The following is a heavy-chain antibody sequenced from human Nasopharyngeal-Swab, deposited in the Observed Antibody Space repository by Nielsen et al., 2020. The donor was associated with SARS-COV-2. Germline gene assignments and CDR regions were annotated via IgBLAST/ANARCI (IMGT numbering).Heavy chain of an antibody. Sequence: VRQAPGKGLKWVSSISSSSSYIYYADSVKGRFAISRDNSKNTLYLQMNSLRAEDTAVYYCARDGSGYEYGYYFDYWGQGTLVTVSS. CDR2: ISSSSSYI. J-gene: IGHJ4*02. CDR3: ARDGSGYEYGYYFDY. V-gene: IGHV3-21*01. D-gene: IGHD5-12*01.